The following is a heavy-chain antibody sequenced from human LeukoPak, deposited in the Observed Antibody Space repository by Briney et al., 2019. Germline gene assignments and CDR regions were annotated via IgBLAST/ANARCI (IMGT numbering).Heavy chain of an antibody. Sequence: PGGSLRLSCAAYGFMFDDHAMHWVRQAPWKGLEWVSGIGWNTGSFDYVDSVKGRFTVSRDNVKKSLYLQMNSLTSEDTALYYCARARSRSVRGTIPGWAWNLDLWGRGTLVTVSS. V-gene: IGHV3-9*01. CDR2: IGWNTGSF. D-gene: IGHD3-10*01. CDR1: GFMFDDHA. CDR3: ARARSRSVRGTIPGWAWNLDL. J-gene: IGHJ2*01.